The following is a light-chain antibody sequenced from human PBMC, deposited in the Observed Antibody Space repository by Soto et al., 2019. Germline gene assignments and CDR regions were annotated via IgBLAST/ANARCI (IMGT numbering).Light chain of an antibody. Sequence: EIELTQSPATLSLSPGERATLSCRASQSVSSYLAWYQQKPGQAPRLLIYDASNRATGIPARFSGSGSGTDFTLTISSLEPEDFAVYYCQQRSVFGPGTKVDIK. J-gene: IGKJ3*01. CDR2: DAS. CDR1: QSVSSY. V-gene: IGKV3-11*01. CDR3: QQRSV.